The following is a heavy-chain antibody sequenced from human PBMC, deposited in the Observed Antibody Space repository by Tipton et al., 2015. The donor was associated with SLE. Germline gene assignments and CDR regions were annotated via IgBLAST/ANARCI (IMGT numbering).Heavy chain of an antibody. D-gene: IGHD2-2*01. Sequence: TLSLTCTVSGGSISSYYWSWIRQPAGGGLEWIGRIYTNENTNYNPSLKSRVTMSVDTSKNHFSLKLISVTAADTAVYYCVVCSPSSCSYFDYWGQGRLVTVSS. CDR3: VVCSPSSCSYFDY. CDR1: GGSISSYY. J-gene: IGHJ4*02. CDR2: IYTNENT. V-gene: IGHV4-4*07.